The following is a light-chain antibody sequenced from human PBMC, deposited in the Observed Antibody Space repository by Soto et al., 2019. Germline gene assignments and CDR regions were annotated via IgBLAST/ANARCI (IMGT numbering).Light chain of an antibody. V-gene: IGLV2-8*01. J-gene: IGLJ1*01. CDR3: SSYAGSSNV. CDR1: SSDVGGYNY. Sequence: QSVLTQPPSASGSPGQSVAISCTGTSSDVGGYNYVSWYQQHPGKAPKLMIYEVNKRPSGVPDRFSGSKSGNTASLTVSGLQAEDEAHYYCSSYAGSSNVFGTGTKVTAL. CDR2: EVN.